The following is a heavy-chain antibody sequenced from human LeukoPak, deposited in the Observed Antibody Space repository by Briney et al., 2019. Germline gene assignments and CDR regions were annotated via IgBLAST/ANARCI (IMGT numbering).Heavy chain of an antibody. V-gene: IGHV3-23*01. CDR1: GFTFSNYA. Sequence: GGSLRLSCAASGFTFSNYAMSWVRQAPGKGLEWFSAISGSGGSTYYADSVKGRFTISRDNSKNTLYLQMNSLRAEDTAVYYCAKDPYYYDSSGYEDYWGQGTLVTVSS. J-gene: IGHJ4*02. CDR3: AKDPYYYDSSGYEDY. CDR2: ISGSGGST. D-gene: IGHD3-22*01.